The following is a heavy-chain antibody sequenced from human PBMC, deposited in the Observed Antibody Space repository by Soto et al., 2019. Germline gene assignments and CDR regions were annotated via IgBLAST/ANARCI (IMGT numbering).Heavy chain of an antibody. CDR3: ARGDYIAVAGTLDAFDI. D-gene: IGHD6-19*01. CDR2: ISYDGSNK. V-gene: IGHV3-30-3*01. CDR1: GFTFSSYA. J-gene: IGHJ3*02. Sequence: QVQLVESGGGVVQPGRSLRLSCAASGFTFSSYAMHWVRQAPGKGLEWVAVISYDGSNKYYADSVKGRFTISRDNSKNXXYLQMNSLRAEDTAVYYCARGDYIAVAGTLDAFDIWGQGTMVTVSS.